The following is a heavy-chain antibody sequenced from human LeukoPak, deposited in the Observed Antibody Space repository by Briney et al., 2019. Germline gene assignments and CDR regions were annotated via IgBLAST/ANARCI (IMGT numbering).Heavy chain of an antibody. D-gene: IGHD1-26*01. J-gene: IGHJ3*02. V-gene: IGHV5-51*01. CDR1: GYSFTSYW. CDR2: IYPGDSDT. Sequence: PGESLKISCKGSGYSFTSYWIGWVRQMPGKGLEWMGIIYPGDSDTRYSPSFQGQVTISADKSISTAYLQWSSLKASDTAMYYYVSGSYDDVDAFDIWGQGTMVTVSS. CDR3: VSGSYDDVDAFDI.